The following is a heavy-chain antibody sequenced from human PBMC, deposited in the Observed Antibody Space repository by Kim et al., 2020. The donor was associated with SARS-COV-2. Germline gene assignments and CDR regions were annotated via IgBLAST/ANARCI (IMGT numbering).Heavy chain of an antibody. D-gene: IGHD2-15*01. Sequence: GGSLRLSCAASGFTFSSYAMSWVRQAPGKGLEWVSAISGSGGSTYYADSVKGRFTISRDNSKNTLYLQMNSLRAEDTAVYYCAKVSTLVLSSSLVDYWGQGTLVTVSS. CDR3: AKVSTLVLSSSLVDY. V-gene: IGHV3-23*01. CDR2: ISGSGGST. CDR1: GFTFSSYA. J-gene: IGHJ4*02.